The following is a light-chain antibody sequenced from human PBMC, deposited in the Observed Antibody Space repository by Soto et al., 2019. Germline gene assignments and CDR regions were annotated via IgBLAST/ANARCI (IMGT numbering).Light chain of an antibody. CDR2: AAS. Sequence: NVLTQSPGTLSLYTGERATLSCRASQSVSSNYLAWFQQKPGQAPRLLIYAASSRATGIPDRFSGSGPGTDFTLTISRLEPEDFAVYYCQQYGISPQPFCQGS. CDR1: QSVSSNY. CDR3: QQYGISPQP. V-gene: IGKV3-20*01. J-gene: IGKJ1*01.